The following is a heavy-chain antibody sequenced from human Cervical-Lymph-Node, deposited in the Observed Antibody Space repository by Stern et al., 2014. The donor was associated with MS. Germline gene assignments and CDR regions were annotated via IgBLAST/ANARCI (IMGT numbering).Heavy chain of an antibody. V-gene: IGHV4-61*08. CDR3: AREMWGEGGYNKFDY. CDR2: IFYRGTT. J-gene: IGHJ4*02. D-gene: IGHD5-24*01. CDR1: GGSVSSGGYY. Sequence: QVQLQESGPGLVKPSETLSLTCTVSGGSVSSGGYYWSWIRQPPGKGLEWIGYIFYRGTTNYNPSLRSRVTISADTSRNQFSLKLNSVTAADTAIYYCAREMWGEGGYNKFDYWGQGILVTVSS.